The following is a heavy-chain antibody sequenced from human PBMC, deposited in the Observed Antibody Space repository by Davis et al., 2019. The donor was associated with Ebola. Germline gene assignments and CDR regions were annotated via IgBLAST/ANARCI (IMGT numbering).Heavy chain of an antibody. Sequence: GESLRLSCEGSGFTFSTYSMNWVRQAPGKGLEWVAYIGSSGTVIYYADAVKGRFTISRDNVDNSVFLQMNGLRDEDTAVYYCVREVYSLTHWFDPWGQGTVVIVSS. D-gene: IGHD2-8*01. V-gene: IGHV3-48*02. CDR1: GFTFSTYS. J-gene: IGHJ5*02. CDR2: IGSSGTVI. CDR3: VREVYSLTHWFDP.